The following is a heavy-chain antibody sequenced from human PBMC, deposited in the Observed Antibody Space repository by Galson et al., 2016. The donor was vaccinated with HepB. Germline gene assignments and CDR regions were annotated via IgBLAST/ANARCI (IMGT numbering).Heavy chain of an antibody. CDR2: IKEDGSKT. J-gene: IGHJ1*01. V-gene: IGHV3-7*03. D-gene: IGHD6-19*01. Sequence: SLRLSCAASGITFSRFWMNWVRQAPGKGLEWVASIKEDGSKTFYVDSVKGRFTMSRDNVEESVSLQMNSLRAEDTAVYYCAKYGDEAGWNFHHWGQGTLVTVSS. CDR3: AKYGDEAGWNFHH. CDR1: GITFSRFW.